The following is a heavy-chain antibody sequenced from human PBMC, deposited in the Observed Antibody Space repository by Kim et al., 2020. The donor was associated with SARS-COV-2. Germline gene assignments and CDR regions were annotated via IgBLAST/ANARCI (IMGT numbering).Heavy chain of an antibody. CDR2: IYTSGST. CDR1: GGSISSGSYY. D-gene: IGHD2-15*01. V-gene: IGHV4-61*02. J-gene: IGHJ6*02. CDR3: ARGYCSGGSCYPEAV. Sequence: SETLSLTCTVSGGSISSGSYYWSWIRQPAGKGLEWIGRIYTSGSTNYNPSLKSRVTISVDTSKNQFSLKLSSVTAADTAVYYCARGYCSGGSCYPEAVWGQGTTVTVSS.